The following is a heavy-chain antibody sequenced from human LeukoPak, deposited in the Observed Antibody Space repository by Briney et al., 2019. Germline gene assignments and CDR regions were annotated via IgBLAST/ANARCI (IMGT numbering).Heavy chain of an antibody. CDR2: ISSSSSYT. CDR3: ARDPSSGRDY. Sequence: GGSLRLSCAASRFTFRSYTMNWVRQAPGKGLEWVSSISSSSSYTYYADSVKGRFTISRDSAKNSLYLQMNSLRAEDTAVYYCARDPSSGRDYWGQGTLVTVSS. CDR1: RFTFRSYT. D-gene: IGHD3-22*01. V-gene: IGHV3-21*01. J-gene: IGHJ4*02.